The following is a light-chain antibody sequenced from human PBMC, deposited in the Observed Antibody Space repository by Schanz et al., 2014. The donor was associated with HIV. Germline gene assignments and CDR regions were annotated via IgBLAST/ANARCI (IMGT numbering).Light chain of an antibody. CDR1: QSISSS. Sequence: DIQMTQSPSSLSASVGDRVTISCRASQSISSSLNWYQQKPGKAPNLLIYAASSLHGGVPSRFSGSGSGTDFTLTISSLQPDDFATYYCQQGNSFPWTFGQGTKVEIK. CDR2: AAS. CDR3: QQGNSFPWT. J-gene: IGKJ1*01. V-gene: IGKV1-39*01.